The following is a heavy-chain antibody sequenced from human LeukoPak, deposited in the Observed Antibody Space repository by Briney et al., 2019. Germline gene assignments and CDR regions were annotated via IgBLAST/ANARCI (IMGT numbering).Heavy chain of an antibody. J-gene: IGHJ4*02. D-gene: IGHD3-16*02. Sequence: SETLSLTCTVSGYSISSGYYWGWSRQPPGKGLEWSGSIYHSGSTYYNPSLKSRVTISVDPSKNQFSLKLSSVTAADTAVYYCARAQYYDYVWGSYRNWGQGTRVTVSS. V-gene: IGHV4-38-2*02. CDR2: IYHSGST. CDR3: ARAQYYDYVWGSYRN. CDR1: GYSISSGYY.